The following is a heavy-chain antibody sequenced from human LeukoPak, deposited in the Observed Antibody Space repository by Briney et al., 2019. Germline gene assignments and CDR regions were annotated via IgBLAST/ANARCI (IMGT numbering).Heavy chain of an antibody. J-gene: IGHJ5*02. Sequence: PPETLSLTCTVSGGSISSYYWSWIRQPPGKGLEWIGYIYYSGSTNYNPSLKSRVTISVDTSKNQFSLKLSSVTAADTAVYYCARVGGSGSYEDNWFDPWGQGTLVTVSS. D-gene: IGHD3-10*01. CDR3: ARVGGSGSYEDNWFDP. V-gene: IGHV4-59*01. CDR1: GGSISSYY. CDR2: IYYSGST.